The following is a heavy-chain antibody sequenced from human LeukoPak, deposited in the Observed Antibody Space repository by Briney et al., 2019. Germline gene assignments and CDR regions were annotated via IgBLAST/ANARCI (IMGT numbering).Heavy chain of an antibody. CDR3: ASGYSYGPDY. J-gene: IGHJ4*02. Sequence: SETLSLTCAVYGGSFSGYYWSWIRQPPGKGLEWIGEINHSGSTNYNPSLKSRVTISVDTSKNQFSLKLSSVTAADTAVYYCASGYSYGPDYWGQGTLVTVSS. V-gene: IGHV4-34*01. CDR1: GGSFSGYY. CDR2: INHSGST. D-gene: IGHD5-18*01.